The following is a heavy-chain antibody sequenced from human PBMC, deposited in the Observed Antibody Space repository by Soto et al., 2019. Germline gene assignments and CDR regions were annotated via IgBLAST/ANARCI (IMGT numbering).Heavy chain of an antibody. J-gene: IGHJ6*02. CDR1: GFTFSSYA. CDR3: AREWGLPGEGYYYYGMDV. CDR2: ISYDGSNK. Sequence: GGSLRLSCAASGFTFSSYAMHWVRQAPGKGLEWVAVISYDGSNKYYADSVKGRFTISRDNSKNTLYLQMNSLRAEDTAVYYCAREWGLPGEGYYYYGMDVWGQGTTVTVSS. V-gene: IGHV3-30-3*01. D-gene: IGHD7-27*01.